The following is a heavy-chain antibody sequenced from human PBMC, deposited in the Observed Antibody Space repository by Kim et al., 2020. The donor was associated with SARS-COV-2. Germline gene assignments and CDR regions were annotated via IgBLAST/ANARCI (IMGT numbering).Heavy chain of an antibody. CDR2: IYSGGSST. CDR3: AKDLTGGFDY. CDR1: GFTFSSYA. J-gene: IGHJ4*02. Sequence: GGSLRLSCAASGFTFSSYAMSWVRQAPGKGLEWVSVIYSGGSSTYYADSVKGRFTISRDNSKNTLYLQMNSLRAEDTAVYYCAKDLTGGFDYWGQGTLVTVSS. D-gene: IGHD7-27*01. V-gene: IGHV3-23*03.